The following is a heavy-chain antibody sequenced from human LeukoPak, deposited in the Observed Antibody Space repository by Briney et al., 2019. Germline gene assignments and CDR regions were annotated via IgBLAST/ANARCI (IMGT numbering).Heavy chain of an antibody. CDR1: GGSFSVYY. D-gene: IGHD1-14*01. CDR3: ARGAGLKPHWFDP. V-gene: IGHV4-34*01. CDR2: INHSGST. J-gene: IGHJ5*02. Sequence: SETLSLICAVYGGSFSVYYWSWIRQPPGKGLEWIGEINHSGSTNYNPSLKSRVTISVDTSKNQFSLKLSSVTAADTAVYYCARGAGLKPHWFDPWGQGTLVTVSS.